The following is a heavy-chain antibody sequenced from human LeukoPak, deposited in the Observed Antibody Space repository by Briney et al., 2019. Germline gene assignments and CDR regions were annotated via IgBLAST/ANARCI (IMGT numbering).Heavy chain of an antibody. CDR3: ARGGSGWYIFPLGRPPSD. CDR2: ISAYNGNT. CDR1: GYTFTSYG. J-gene: IGHJ4*02. D-gene: IGHD6-19*01. Sequence: ASMKVSCKASGYTFTSYGISWVRQAPGQGLEWMGWISAYNGNTNYAQKLQGRVTMTTDTSTSTAYMELRSLRSDDTAVYYCARGGSGWYIFPLGRPPSDWGQGTLVTVSS. V-gene: IGHV1-18*01.